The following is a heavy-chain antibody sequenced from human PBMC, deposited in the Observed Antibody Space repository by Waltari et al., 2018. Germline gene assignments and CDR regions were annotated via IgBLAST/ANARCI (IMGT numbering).Heavy chain of an antibody. V-gene: IGHV4-34*01. CDR1: GGSFSGSY. Sequence: HVQIQQWGAVLLQPSETLSLTCAAYGGSFSGSYESWTRQPPGKGLEWIGEIKHSGSTNYNPSLKSRVTISVDTSKNQFSLKLSSVTAADTAVYYCARRTGDKRAFDIWGQGTMVTVSS. CDR3: ARRTGDKRAFDI. D-gene: IGHD7-27*01. CDR2: IKHSGST. J-gene: IGHJ3*02.